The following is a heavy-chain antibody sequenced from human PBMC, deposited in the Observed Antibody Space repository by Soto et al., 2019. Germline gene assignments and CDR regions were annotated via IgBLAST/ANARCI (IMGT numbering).Heavy chain of an antibody. CDR1: GSTFTGNS. J-gene: IGHJ4*02. CDR2: SNPNSGGT. D-gene: IGHD6-19*01. CDR3: ARQGSGWYHYDY. V-gene: IGHV1-2*02. Sequence: QVQLGQSGPEVKNPGASGKVSCRASGSTFTGNSWHWGRKAPGQGLGWMGWSNPNSGGTNYAPKFQGRVTMTRDTFISTVYMEVSRLRSDDTAVYYCARQGSGWYHYDYWGQGTLVTVSS.